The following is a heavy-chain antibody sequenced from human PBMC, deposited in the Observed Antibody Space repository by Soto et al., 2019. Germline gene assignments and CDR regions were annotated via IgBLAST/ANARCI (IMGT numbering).Heavy chain of an antibody. CDR1: GGSISSSSYY. J-gene: IGHJ3*02. CDR2: IYYSGST. D-gene: IGHD2-21*02. Sequence: SETLSLTCTVSGGSISSSSYYWGWIRQPPGKGLEWIGSIYYSGSTYYNPSLKSRVTISVDTSKNQFSLKLSSVTAADTAVYYCARRNTVVTPLVAFDIWGQGTMVTVSS. V-gene: IGHV4-39*01. CDR3: ARRNTVVTPLVAFDI.